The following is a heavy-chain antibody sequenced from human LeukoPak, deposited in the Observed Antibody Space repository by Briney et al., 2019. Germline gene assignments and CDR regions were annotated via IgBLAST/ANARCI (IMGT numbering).Heavy chain of an antibody. CDR1: GDSVSSNSAA. CDR2: TYYRSKWYN. J-gene: IGHJ5*02. CDR3: ARARGLGFGEPYWFDP. V-gene: IGHV6-1*01. D-gene: IGHD3-10*01. Sequence: SQTLSLTCAISGDSVSSNSAAWNWIRQSPSRGLEWLGRTYYRSKWYNDYAVSVKSRITINPDTSKNQFSLQLNSVTPEDTAVYYCARARGLGFGEPYWFDPWGQGTLVTVSS.